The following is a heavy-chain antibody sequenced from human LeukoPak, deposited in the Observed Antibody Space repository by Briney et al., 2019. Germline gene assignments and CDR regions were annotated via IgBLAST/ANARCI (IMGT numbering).Heavy chain of an antibody. CDR1: GGSINSYY. Sequence: SETLSLTCTVSGGSINSYYWSWIRQPPGKGLEWIGYIYDSGSTNYNPSLKSRVTMSVDTSKDQFSLKLSSVTAADTAVYYCARDLYYDILTGYRLGVYYYYMDVWGKGTTVTISS. D-gene: IGHD3-9*01. CDR2: IYDSGST. CDR3: ARDLYYDILTGYRLGVYYYYMDV. J-gene: IGHJ6*03. V-gene: IGHV4-59*12.